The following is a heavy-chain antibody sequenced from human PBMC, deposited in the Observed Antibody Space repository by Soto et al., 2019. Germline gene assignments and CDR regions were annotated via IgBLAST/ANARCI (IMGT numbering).Heavy chain of an antibody. CDR1: GFTFSSYA. Sequence: QVQLVKSGGGVVQPGRSLRLSCAASGFTFSSYAMHWVRQAPGKGLEWVAVISYDGSNKYYADSVKGRFTISRDNSKNTLYLQMNSLRAEDTAVYYCARASNGWYYDYWGQGTLVTVSS. V-gene: IGHV3-30-3*01. CDR2: ISYDGSNK. CDR3: ARASNGWYYDY. J-gene: IGHJ4*02. D-gene: IGHD6-19*01.